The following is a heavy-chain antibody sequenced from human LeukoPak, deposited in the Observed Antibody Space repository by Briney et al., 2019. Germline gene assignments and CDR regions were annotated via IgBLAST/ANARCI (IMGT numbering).Heavy chain of an antibody. J-gene: IGHJ6*03. CDR2: IYHSGST. Sequence: SETLSLTCTVSGHSINTDYYWAWVRQPPGKGLEWIGSIYHSGSTYYGPALKSRVTISVDTSKNHSSLQLSSVTAADTAAYYCTSGPGYARCMDVWGKGTTVTVSS. D-gene: IGHD1-1*01. CDR3: TSGPGYARCMDV. V-gene: IGHV4-38-2*02. CDR1: GHSINTDYY.